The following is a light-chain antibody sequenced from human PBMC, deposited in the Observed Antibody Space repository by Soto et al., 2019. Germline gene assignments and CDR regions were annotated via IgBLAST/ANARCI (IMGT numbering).Light chain of an antibody. J-gene: IGKJ1*01. V-gene: IGKV1-39*01. CDR1: QSSSSY. CDR2: AAS. Sequence: DIQMTQSPSSLSASVGDRVTITCRASQSSSSYLNWYQQKSGKPPKLLIYAASSLQSGVPSRFSGSESGTDFTLTISSLHPEDFATYHCQQRKTFGEGTKVEI. CDR3: QQRKT.